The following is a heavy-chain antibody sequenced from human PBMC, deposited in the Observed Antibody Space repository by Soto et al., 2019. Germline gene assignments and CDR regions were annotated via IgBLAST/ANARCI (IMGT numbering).Heavy chain of an antibody. J-gene: IGHJ6*03. D-gene: IGHD3-9*01. CDR1: GFTFSDYY. V-gene: IGHV3-11*04. CDR2: ISSSGSTI. CDR3: ARVPDYDIGDYMDV. Sequence: GGSLRLSCAASGFTFSDYYMSWIRQAPGKGLEWVSYISSSGSTIYYADSVKGRFTISRDNAKNSLYLQMNSLRAEDTAVYYCARVPDYDIGDYMDVWGKGTTVTVSS.